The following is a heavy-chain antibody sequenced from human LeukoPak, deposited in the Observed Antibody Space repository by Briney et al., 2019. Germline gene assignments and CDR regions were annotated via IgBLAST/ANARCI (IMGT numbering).Heavy chain of an antibody. CDR3: ARGGESSGYYHVFDY. CDR1: GGSFSGYY. V-gene: IGHV4-34*01. D-gene: IGHD3-22*01. CDR2: INHSGST. J-gene: IGHJ4*02. Sequence: SETLSLTCAVYGGSFSGYYWSWIRQPPGKGLEWIGEINHSGSTNYNPSPKSRVTISVDTSKNQFSLKLSSVTAADTAVYYCARGGESSGYYHVFDYWGQGTLVTVSS.